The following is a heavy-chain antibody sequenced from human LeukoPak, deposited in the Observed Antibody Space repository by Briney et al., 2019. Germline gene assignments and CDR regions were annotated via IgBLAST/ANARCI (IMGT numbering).Heavy chain of an antibody. CDR3: ARLAYCGGDCYWFDL. CDR1: GFTFSSYW. V-gene: IGHV3-7*04. Sequence: GGSLRLSCAASGFTFSSYWMSWVRQAPGKGLEWVANIQQDGSEKHYVDSVKGRFTISRDNAKNSLYLQMNSLRAEDTAVYYCARLAYCGGDCYWFDLWGRGTLVTISS. CDR2: IQQDGSEK. J-gene: IGHJ2*01. D-gene: IGHD2-21*02.